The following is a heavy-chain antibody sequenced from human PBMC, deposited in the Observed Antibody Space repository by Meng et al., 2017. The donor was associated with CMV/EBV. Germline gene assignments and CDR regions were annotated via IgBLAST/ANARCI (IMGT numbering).Heavy chain of an antibody. CDR3: ASSGIAARPDY. V-gene: IGHV4-39*07. CDR2: IYYTVTT. CDR1: GGSISGSSYY. D-gene: IGHD6-6*01. Sequence: GSLRLSCTVSGGSISGSSYYWGWIRQPPEKGLEWIGNIYYTVTTYNPSLKSRVTISLDTSKNHFSLKLSSVTAADTAVYYCASSGIAARPDYWGQGTLVTVSS. J-gene: IGHJ4*02.